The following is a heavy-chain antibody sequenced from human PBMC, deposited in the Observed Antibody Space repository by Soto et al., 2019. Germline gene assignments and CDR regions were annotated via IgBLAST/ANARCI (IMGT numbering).Heavy chain of an antibody. CDR2: IIPILGIA. D-gene: IGHD6-19*01. Sequence: ASVKVSCKASGGTFSSYTISWVRQAPGQGLEWMGRIIPILGIANYAQKFQGRVTITADKSTSTAYMELSSLRSEDTAVYYCARRGSSGSSYAFDIWGQGTMVTVSS. V-gene: IGHV1-69*02. CDR1: GGTFSSYT. J-gene: IGHJ3*02. CDR3: ARRGSSGSSYAFDI.